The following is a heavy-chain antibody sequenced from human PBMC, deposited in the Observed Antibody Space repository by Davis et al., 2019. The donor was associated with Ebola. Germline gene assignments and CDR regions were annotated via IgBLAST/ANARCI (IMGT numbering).Heavy chain of an antibody. CDR3: ARDGYYYDSSGYYGY. J-gene: IGHJ4*02. V-gene: IGHV3-23*01. D-gene: IGHD3-22*01. Sequence: GGSLRLSCAASGFTFTTYAMMWVRQAPGKGLEWVSSISSGVGVPYYADSVKDRFTISRDNSKNTLYLQMNSLRAEDTAVYYCARDGYYYDSSGYYGYWGQGTLVTVSS. CDR1: GFTFTTYA. CDR2: ISSGVGVP.